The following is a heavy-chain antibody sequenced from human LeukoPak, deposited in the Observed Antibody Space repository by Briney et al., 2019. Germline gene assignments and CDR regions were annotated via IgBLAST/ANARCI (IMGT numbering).Heavy chain of an antibody. J-gene: IGHJ4*02. CDR2: IYHSGST. Sequence: PSQTLSLTCAVSGGSISSGGYSWSWIRQPPGKGLEWIGYIYHSGSTYYNPSLKSRVTIPVDRSKNQFSLKLSSVTAADAAVYYCARETDTAIDYWGQGTLVTVSS. D-gene: IGHD5-18*01. CDR3: ARETDTAIDY. CDR1: GGSISSGGYS. V-gene: IGHV4-30-2*01.